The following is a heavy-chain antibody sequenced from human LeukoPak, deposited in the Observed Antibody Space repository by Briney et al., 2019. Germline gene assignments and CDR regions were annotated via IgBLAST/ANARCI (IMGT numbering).Heavy chain of an antibody. CDR1: GYTFTGYY. CDR3: ASSPPAVVPAARAGIQLWLYY. Sequence: ASVKVSCKASGYTFTGYYMHWVRQAPGQGLEWMGWINPNSGGTNYAQKFQGRVTMTRDTSISTAYMELSRLRSDDAAAYYCASSPPAVVPAARAGIQLWLYYWGQGTLVTVSS. V-gene: IGHV1-2*02. J-gene: IGHJ4*02. D-gene: IGHD2-2*01. CDR2: INPNSGGT.